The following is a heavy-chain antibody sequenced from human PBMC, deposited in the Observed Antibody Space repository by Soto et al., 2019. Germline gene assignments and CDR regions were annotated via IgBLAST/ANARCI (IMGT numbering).Heavy chain of an antibody. V-gene: IGHV5-51*01. J-gene: IGHJ3*02. CDR1: GYSFISYW. Sequence: GESLKISCKASGYSFISYWIGWVRQMPGKGLEWMGIIYPGDSDTRYSPSFQGQVTISADKSVSTAYLQWSSLKTSDTAMYYCARPITVAATDAFEIWGKGTMVTVAS. CDR3: ARPITVAATDAFEI. D-gene: IGHD6-19*01. CDR2: IYPGDSDT.